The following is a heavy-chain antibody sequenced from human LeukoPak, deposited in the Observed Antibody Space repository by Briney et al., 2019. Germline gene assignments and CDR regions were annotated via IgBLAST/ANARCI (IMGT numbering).Heavy chain of an antibody. D-gene: IGHD3-9*01. Sequence: SETLSLTCSVSSGSIRGYYWSWIRQPAGKGLEWIGRVYTTGNTNYNPSLKSRVTMSVDTSKNQFSLKMTSVTAADTAVYYCARELDWAPIDCWGQGTLVTVSS. CDR1: SGSIRGYY. CDR2: VYTTGNT. CDR3: ARELDWAPIDC. V-gene: IGHV4-4*07. J-gene: IGHJ4*02.